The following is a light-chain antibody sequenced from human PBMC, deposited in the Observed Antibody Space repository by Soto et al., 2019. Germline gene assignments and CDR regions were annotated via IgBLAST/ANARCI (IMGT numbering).Light chain of an antibody. V-gene: IGLV2-8*01. CDR2: EVT. J-gene: IGLJ2*01. CDR1: SSDVGGYNY. Sequence: QSALTQPPSASGSPGQSVTISCTGTSSDVGGYNYVSWYQQHPGKAPKLMIYEVTKRPSGIPDRFSGSKSGTSATLGITGLQTGDEADYYCETWDSSLSAYVVFGGGTKLTVL. CDR3: ETWDSSLSAYVV.